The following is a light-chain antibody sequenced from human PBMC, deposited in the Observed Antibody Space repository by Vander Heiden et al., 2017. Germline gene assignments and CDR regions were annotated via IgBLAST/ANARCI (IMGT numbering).Light chain of an antibody. V-gene: IGKV3-11*01. CDR1: QSVSSY. J-gene: IGKJ5*01. Sequence: EIVLTQSPATLSLSPGERATLSCRASQSVSSYLAWYQQKPGQAPRLLIYDASNRATGIPARFSGSGSGTDFTLTSSSLEPEDFAVYYCQQRSKWITFGQGTRLEMK. CDR2: DAS. CDR3: QQRSKWIT.